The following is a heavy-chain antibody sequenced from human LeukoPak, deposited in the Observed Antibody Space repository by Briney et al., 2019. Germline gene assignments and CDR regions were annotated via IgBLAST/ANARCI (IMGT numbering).Heavy chain of an antibody. CDR2: IDPDSGGT. CDR3: ARVPGPYTTSRFDY. J-gene: IGHJ4*02. V-gene: IGHV1-2*02. Sequence: ASVKVSCKASGYTFTGYYLHWVRQAPGQGLEWMGRIDPDSGGTHYAQKFQVRVTVTRDTSITTVYMELSGLTSDDTAVYYCARVPGPYTTSRFDYWGQGTLVTVSS. CDR1: GYTFTGYY. D-gene: IGHD2-2*02.